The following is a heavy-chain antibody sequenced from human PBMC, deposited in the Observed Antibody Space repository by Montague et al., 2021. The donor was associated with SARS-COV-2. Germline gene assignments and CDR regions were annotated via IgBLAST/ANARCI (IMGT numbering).Heavy chain of an antibody. V-gene: IGHV4-59*01. Sequence: SETLSLTCTVSGGSISSYYWSWIRQPPGKGLEWIGYIYYIGSTNYNPSLKSRVTISVDTSKNQFSLKLSSVTAADTAVYYCARGVLMDVWGQGTPVTVSS. CDR1: GGSISSYY. CDR3: ARGVLMDV. J-gene: IGHJ6*02. CDR2: IYYIGST.